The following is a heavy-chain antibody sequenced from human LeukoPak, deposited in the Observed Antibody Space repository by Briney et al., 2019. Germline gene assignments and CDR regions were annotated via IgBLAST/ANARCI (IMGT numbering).Heavy chain of an antibody. J-gene: IGHJ4*02. CDR1: GFTVSSNY. D-gene: IGHD3-10*01. Sequence: GGSLRLSCAASGFTVSSNYMSWVRQAPGKGLEWVSVIYSGGSTYYADSVKGRFTISRDNSKNMLFLQMNSLRAEDTAVYYCARFEWFGESSTDYWGQGTLVTVSS. V-gene: IGHV3-53*01. CDR2: IYSGGST. CDR3: ARFEWFGESSTDY.